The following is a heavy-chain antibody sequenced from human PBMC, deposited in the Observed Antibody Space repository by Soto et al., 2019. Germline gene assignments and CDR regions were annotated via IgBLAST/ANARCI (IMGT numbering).Heavy chain of an antibody. CDR1: GGSLSGYY. CDR2: INPSGGT. Sequence: PSETLSLTCGVYGGSLSGYYWTWIRQPPGKGLEWIGEINPSGGTKYNPSLKSRVSISVDTSKNHFSLKLSSVTAADTAVYYCARAPRPPYKWNPLCWGQGTLVTVS. CDR3: ARAPRPPYKWNPLC. J-gene: IGHJ4*02. D-gene: IGHD1-20*01. V-gene: IGHV4-34*01.